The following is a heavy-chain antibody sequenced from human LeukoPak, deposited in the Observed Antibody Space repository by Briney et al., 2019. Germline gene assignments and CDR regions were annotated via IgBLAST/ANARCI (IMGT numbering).Heavy chain of an antibody. Sequence: PSETLSLTCAVYGGSFSGYYWSWIRQPPGKGLEWIGEINHSGSTNYNPSLKSRVTISVDTSKNQFSLKLSSVTAADTAVYYCASGLPYSSGWFDYWGQGTLVTVSS. D-gene: IGHD6-19*01. V-gene: IGHV4-34*01. CDR2: INHSGST. J-gene: IGHJ4*02. CDR1: GGSFSGYY. CDR3: ASGLPYSSGWFDY.